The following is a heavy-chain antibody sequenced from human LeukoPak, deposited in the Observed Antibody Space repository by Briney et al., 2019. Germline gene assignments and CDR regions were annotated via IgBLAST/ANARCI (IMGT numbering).Heavy chain of an antibody. V-gene: IGHV3-30*18. J-gene: IGHJ4*02. CDR3: AKDREYSSSWAPLDY. D-gene: IGHD6-13*01. Sequence: GGSLRLSCAASGFTFSSYGMHWVRQAPGKGLEWVAVISYDGSNKYYADSVKGRLTISRDNSKNTLYLQMNSLRAEDTAVYYCAKDREYSSSWAPLDYWGQGTLVTVSS. CDR2: ISYDGSNK. CDR1: GFTFSSYG.